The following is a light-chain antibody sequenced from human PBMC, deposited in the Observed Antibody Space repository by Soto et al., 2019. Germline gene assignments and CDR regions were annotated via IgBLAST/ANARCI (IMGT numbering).Light chain of an antibody. CDR3: QQYNTYST. V-gene: IGKV1-5*01. Sequence: DIQMTQSPSIPSASVGDRVTITCRASRSLGNWLAWYQQKPGRAPKLLIFDASTLKSGVPSRFSGSGSGTEFTLTISSLQPDDFATYYCQQYNTYSTFGQGTKVEIK. J-gene: IGKJ1*01. CDR2: DAS. CDR1: RSLGNW.